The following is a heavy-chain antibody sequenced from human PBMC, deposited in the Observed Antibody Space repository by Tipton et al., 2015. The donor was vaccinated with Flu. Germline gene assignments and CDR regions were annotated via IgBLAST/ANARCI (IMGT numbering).Heavy chain of an antibody. J-gene: IGHJ6*02. Sequence: TLSLTCAVYGGSFSGYYWSWIRQPPGKGLEWIGEINHSGSTNYNPSLKSRVTISVDTSKNQFSLKLSSVTAADTAVYYCARGRGLGYCSSTSCYTWAGSYYYYGMDVWGQGTTVTVFS. V-gene: IGHV4-34*01. CDR2: INHSGST. CDR1: GGSFSGYY. D-gene: IGHD2-2*02. CDR3: ARGRGLGYCSSTSCYTWAGSYYYYGMDV.